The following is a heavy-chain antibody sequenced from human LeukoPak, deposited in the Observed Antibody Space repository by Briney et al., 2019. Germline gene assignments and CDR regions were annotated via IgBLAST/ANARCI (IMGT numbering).Heavy chain of an antibody. V-gene: IGHV3-48*04. Sequence: GGSLRLSCAASGFTFSSYAMSWVRQAPGKGLEWVSYITTSGDPKYYADSVQGRFTISRDNAKNSLSLQMNNLAAADTAVYYCGRNLHSTGWPKVDFWGQGTLVTVSS. CDR2: ITTSGDPK. CDR3: GRNLHSTGWPKVDF. CDR1: GFTFSSYA. J-gene: IGHJ4*02. D-gene: IGHD6-19*01.